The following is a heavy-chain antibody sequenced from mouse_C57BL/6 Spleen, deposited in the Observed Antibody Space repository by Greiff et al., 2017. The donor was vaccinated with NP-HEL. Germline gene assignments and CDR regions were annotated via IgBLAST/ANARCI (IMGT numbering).Heavy chain of an antibody. CDR1: GFTFSSYA. CDR3: AREGNSKGAMDY. D-gene: IGHD2-5*01. Sequence: EVQRVESGGGLVKPGGSLKLSCAASGFTFSSYAMSWVRQTPEKRLEWVATISDGGSYTYYPDNVKGRFTISRDNAKNNLYLQMSHLKSEDTAMYYCAREGNSKGAMDYWGQGTSVTVSS. V-gene: IGHV5-4*01. CDR2: ISDGGSYT. J-gene: IGHJ4*01.